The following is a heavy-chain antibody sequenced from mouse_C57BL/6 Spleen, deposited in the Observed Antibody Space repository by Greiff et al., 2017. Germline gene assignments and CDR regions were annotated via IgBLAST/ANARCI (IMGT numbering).Heavy chain of an antibody. CDR3: TRAGAMDY. CDR1: GYTFTDYE. V-gene: IGHV1-15*01. Sequence: QVQLKQSGAELVRPGASVTLSCKASGYTFTDYEMHWVKQTPVHGLEWIGAIDPETGGTAYNQKFKGKAILTADKSSSTAYMELRSLTSEDSAVYYCTRAGAMDYGGQGTSVTVSS. J-gene: IGHJ4*01. CDR2: IDPETGGT.